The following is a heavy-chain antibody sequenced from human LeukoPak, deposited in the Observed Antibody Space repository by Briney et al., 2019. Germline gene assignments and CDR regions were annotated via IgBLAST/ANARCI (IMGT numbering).Heavy chain of an antibody. Sequence: PSETLSLTCAVSGGSISSGGYSWSWIRQPPGKGLEWIGYIYHSGSTYYNPSLKSRVTISVDRSKNLFSLKLSSVTAADTAVYYCARGSITMVRGVIIATNWFDPWGRGTLVTVSS. CDR1: GGSISSGGYS. CDR2: IYHSGST. D-gene: IGHD3-10*01. J-gene: IGHJ5*02. CDR3: ARGSITMVRGVIIATNWFDP. V-gene: IGHV4-30-2*01.